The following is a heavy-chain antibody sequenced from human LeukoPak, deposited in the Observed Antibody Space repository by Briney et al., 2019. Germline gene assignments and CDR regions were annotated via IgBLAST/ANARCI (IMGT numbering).Heavy chain of an antibody. CDR2: LYYSGST. CDR1: GGSVNSGRYY. CDR3: ARGDRVGSSGYYFDN. D-gene: IGHD3-10*01. Sequence: SETLSLTCTVSGGSVNSGRYYWSWIRRPPGKGLEWIGYLYYSGSTGYNPSLRSRVTMSVDTSNNQFSLKLSSVTAADTAVYYCARGDRVGSSGYYFDNWGQGTLVTVSS. J-gene: IGHJ4*02. V-gene: IGHV4-61*01.